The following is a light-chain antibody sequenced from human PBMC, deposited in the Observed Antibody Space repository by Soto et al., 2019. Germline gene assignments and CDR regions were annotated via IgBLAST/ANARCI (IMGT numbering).Light chain of an antibody. Sequence: EIVLTQSPGTLSLSPGERATLSCRASQTVSTSYVAWYQQKPGQAPRLHIYGASSRATGIPDRFSGSGSGTDYTLTISRLEPEDFAVYYCQQYGFSLIAFGGGTKVEI. CDR2: GAS. CDR1: QTVSTSY. J-gene: IGKJ4*01. V-gene: IGKV3-20*01. CDR3: QQYGFSLIA.